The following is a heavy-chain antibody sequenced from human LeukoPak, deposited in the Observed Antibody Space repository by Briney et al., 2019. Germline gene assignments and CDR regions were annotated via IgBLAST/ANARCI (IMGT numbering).Heavy chain of an antibody. Sequence: GASVKVSCKASGYTFTSYGISWVRQAPGQGLEWMGWISAYNGNTSYAQKLQGRVTMTTDTSTSTAYMELRGLRSDDTAVYYCARARVGATNFDYWGQGTLVTVSS. CDR2: ISAYNGNT. V-gene: IGHV1-18*01. J-gene: IGHJ4*02. CDR3: ARARVGATNFDY. CDR1: GYTFTSYG. D-gene: IGHD1-26*01.